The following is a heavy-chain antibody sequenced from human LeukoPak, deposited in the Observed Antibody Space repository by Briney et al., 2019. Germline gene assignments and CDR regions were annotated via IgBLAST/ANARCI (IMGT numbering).Heavy chain of an antibody. CDR2: IWYDGSNK. CDR3: ARDYGDSGYDL. D-gene: IGHD5-12*01. J-gene: IGHJ5*02. V-gene: IGHV3-33*08. CDR1: GFTFSSYR. Sequence: GGSLRLSCEASGFTFSSYRMNWVRQAPGKGLEWVAVIWYDGSNKYYADSVKGRFTISRDNSKNTLYLQMNSLRAEDTAVYYCARDYGDSGYDLWGQGTLVTVSS.